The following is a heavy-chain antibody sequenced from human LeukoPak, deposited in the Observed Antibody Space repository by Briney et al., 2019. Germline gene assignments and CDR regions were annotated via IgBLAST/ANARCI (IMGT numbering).Heavy chain of an antibody. CDR3: ARAPRYCSSTSCLFDY. J-gene: IGHJ4*02. D-gene: IGHD2-2*01. V-gene: IGHV1-69*13. Sequence: ASVKVSCKASGGTFSSYAISWVRQAPGQGLEWMGGIIPAFGTANYAQKFQGRVTITADESTSTAYMELSSLRSEDTAVYYCARAPRYCSSTSCLFDYWGQGTLVTVSS. CDR2: IIPAFGTA. CDR1: GGTFSSYA.